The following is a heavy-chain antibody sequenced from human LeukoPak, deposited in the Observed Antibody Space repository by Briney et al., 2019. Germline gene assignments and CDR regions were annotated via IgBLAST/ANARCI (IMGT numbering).Heavy chain of an antibody. J-gene: IGHJ4*02. Sequence: GGSLRLSCEASGFTITNNWMNWVRQAPGKGLEWVANMKPDGSEKYYVDSVKGRFTISRDNAKNSLYLQMNSLRAEDTAVYYCASNFDYWGQGTLVTVSS. CDR2: MKPDGSEK. V-gene: IGHV3-7*01. CDR3: ASNFDY. CDR1: GFTITNNW.